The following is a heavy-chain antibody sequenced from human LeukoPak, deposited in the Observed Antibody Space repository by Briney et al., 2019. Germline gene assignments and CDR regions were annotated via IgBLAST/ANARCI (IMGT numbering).Heavy chain of an antibody. CDR1: GYTFTNYD. D-gene: IGHD2-2*02. V-gene: IGHV1-2*02. CDR3: ARAAIVVVPAAIRNYYYMDV. J-gene: IGHJ6*03. CDR2: INPNSGGT. Sequence: ASVKVSCKTSGYTFTNYDINWVRQATGQGLEWMGWINPNSGGTNYAQKFQGRVTMTRDTSISTAYMELSRLRSDDTAVYYCARAAIVVVPAAIRNYYYMDVWGKGTTVTVSS.